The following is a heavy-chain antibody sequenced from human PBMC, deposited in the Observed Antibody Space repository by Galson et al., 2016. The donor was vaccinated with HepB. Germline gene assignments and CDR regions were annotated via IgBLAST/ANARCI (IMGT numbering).Heavy chain of an antibody. V-gene: IGHV3-23*01. Sequence: SLRLSCAASGFTFSAYAMTWVRQVPGQGLEWVSGILDNGETTYYAGSVKGRFTISRDNFKDMLYPQMNNLRADDTAVYYCARAAQWESDFWGQGTLVIVSS. D-gene: IGHD1-26*01. CDR3: ARAAQWESDF. CDR1: GFTFSAYA. CDR2: ILDNGETT. J-gene: IGHJ4*02.